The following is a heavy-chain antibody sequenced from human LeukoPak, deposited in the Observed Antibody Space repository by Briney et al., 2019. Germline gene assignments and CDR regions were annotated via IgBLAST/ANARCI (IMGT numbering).Heavy chain of an antibody. D-gene: IGHD3-3*01. Sequence: GGSLRLSCAASGFTVSSNYMSWVRQAPGKGLEWVAVISYDGSNKYYADSVKGRFTISRDNSKNTLYLQMNSLRAEDTAVYYCARGKGITIFGVVPGFDYWGQGTLVTVSS. V-gene: IGHV3-30-3*01. J-gene: IGHJ4*02. CDR2: ISYDGSNK. CDR1: GFTVSSNY. CDR3: ARGKGITIFGVVPGFDY.